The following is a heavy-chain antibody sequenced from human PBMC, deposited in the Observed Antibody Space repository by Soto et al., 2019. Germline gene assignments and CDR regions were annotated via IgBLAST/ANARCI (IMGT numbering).Heavy chain of an antibody. CDR1: GFTFSSYW. J-gene: IGHJ4*02. Sequence: GGSLRLSCAASGFTFSSYWMHWVRQAPGEGLVWVSRINSDGSSTSYADSVKGRFTISRDNAKNTLYLQMNSLRAEDTAVYYCARPDYGDYEPAFDYWGQGTLVTVSS. V-gene: IGHV3-74*01. CDR3: ARPDYGDYEPAFDY. D-gene: IGHD4-17*01. CDR2: INSDGSST.